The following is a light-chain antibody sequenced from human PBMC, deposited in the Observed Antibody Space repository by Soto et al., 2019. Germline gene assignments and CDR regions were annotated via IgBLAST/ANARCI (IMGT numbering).Light chain of an antibody. V-gene: IGKV3-11*01. CDR3: QQRSKWPPFT. J-gene: IGKJ3*01. CDR1: QSVRSN. Sequence: EIIMTQSPATLSVSPGERATLSCRASQSVRSNLAWYQQKLGQAPRLLIYDASTRATGIPARFSGSGSGTDFTLTISSLEPEDFAVYYCQQRSKWPPFTFGPGTKVDIK. CDR2: DAS.